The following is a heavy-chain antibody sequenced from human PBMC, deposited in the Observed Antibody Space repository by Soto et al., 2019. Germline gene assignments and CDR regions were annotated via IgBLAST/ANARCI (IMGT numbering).Heavy chain of an antibody. J-gene: IGHJ4*02. CDR1: GFTLSGFD. D-gene: IGHD2-15*01. V-gene: IGHV3-73*01. CDR2: IKTKVEKYAT. CDR3: TRRYCSSGGCYSDFDQ. Sequence: EVQLVESGGGLVQPGGSLKVSCAASGFTLSGFDIHWVRQASGEGLEWVGRIKTKVEKYATEVAASVKGRFTISRDDPRNTAYLEMHSLKTEDTAVYYCTRRYCSSGGCYSDFDQWGQGTLVTVSS.